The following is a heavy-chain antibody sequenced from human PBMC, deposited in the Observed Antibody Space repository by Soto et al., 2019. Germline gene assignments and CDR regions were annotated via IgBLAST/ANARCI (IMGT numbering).Heavy chain of an antibody. CDR3: ARDTTVTTPTYFAS. D-gene: IGHD4-17*01. Sequence: EVQLVESGGGLVQPGGSLRLSCAASGLTVSNSYMNCVRQAPGEGLEWVSILYSDGTTYYADYVKGRFTISRDNSKNTLYLQMHSRRADDTAVYYCARDTTVTTPTYFASWGQGTLVIVYS. J-gene: IGHJ4*02. CDR1: GLTVSNSY. CDR2: LYSDGTT. V-gene: IGHV3-66*01.